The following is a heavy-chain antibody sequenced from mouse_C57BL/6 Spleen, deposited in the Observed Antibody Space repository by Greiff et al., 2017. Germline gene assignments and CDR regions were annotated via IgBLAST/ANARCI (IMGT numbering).Heavy chain of an antibody. CDR3: ARDGTLLKGAMDY. Sequence: EVQVVESGGGLVQSGRSLRLSCATSGFTFSDFYMEWVRQAPGKGLEWIAASRNKANDYTTEYSASVKGRFIVSRDTSQSILYLQMNALRAEDTAIYYCARDGTLLKGAMDYWGQGTSVTVSS. V-gene: IGHV7-1*01. J-gene: IGHJ4*01. CDR2: SRNKANDYTT. D-gene: IGHD2-14*01. CDR1: GFTFSDFY.